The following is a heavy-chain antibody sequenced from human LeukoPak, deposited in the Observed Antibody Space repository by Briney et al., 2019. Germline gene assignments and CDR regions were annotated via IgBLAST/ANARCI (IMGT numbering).Heavy chain of an antibody. V-gene: IGHV3-48*01. CDR3: ARGVLGYCSSTSCPDFDY. D-gene: IGHD2-2*01. J-gene: IGHJ4*02. CDR1: GFTFSSYG. CDR2: ISSSSSTI. Sequence: GGSLRLSCAASGFTFSSYGMTWVRQAPGKGLEWVSYISSSSSTIYYADSVKGRFTISRDNAKNSLYLQLNSLRAEDTAVYYCARGVLGYCSSTSCPDFDYWGQGTLVTVSS.